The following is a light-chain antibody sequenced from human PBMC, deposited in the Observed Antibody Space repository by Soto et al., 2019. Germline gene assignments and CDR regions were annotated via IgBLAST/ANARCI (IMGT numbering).Light chain of an antibody. V-gene: IGLV2-8*01. CDR3: SSYAGSTI. J-gene: IGLJ2*01. Sequence: QSALTQPPSASGSPGQSVTISCTGTSSDVGGYDFVSWYQQHPGKAPKLVIYEVTRRPSGVPGRFSGSKSGNTASLTVSGLQAEDEAVYYCSSYAGSTIFGGGTKLTVL. CDR1: SSDVGGYDF. CDR2: EVT.